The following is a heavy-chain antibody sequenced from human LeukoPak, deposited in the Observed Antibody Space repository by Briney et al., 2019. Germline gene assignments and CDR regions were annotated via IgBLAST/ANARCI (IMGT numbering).Heavy chain of an antibody. Sequence: GGSLRLSSAASGFTFSSYAMSWVRQGRGKGLEWVSAISGGGDSTYFADSVKGRFTISRDNSKNTLYLQMNTLGAEDTAVYYCAKGSSSWYPFDYWGQGTLVTVSS. CDR1: GFTFSSYA. J-gene: IGHJ4*02. V-gene: IGHV3-23*01. CDR3: AKGSSSWYPFDY. CDR2: ISGGGDST. D-gene: IGHD6-13*01.